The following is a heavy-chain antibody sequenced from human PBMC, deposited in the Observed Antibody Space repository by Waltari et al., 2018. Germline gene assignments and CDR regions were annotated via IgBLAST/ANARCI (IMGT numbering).Heavy chain of an antibody. Sequence: EVQLVESGGGLVQPGRSLRLSCAASGFTFDDYAMHWVRQAPGKGLEWVSGISWNSGSIGYADSVKGRFTISRDNAKNSLYLQMNSLRAEDTAVYYCARERWFGVSYYFDYWGQGTLVTVSS. CDR3: ARERWFGVSYYFDY. V-gene: IGHV3-9*01. CDR2: ISWNSGSI. D-gene: IGHD3-10*01. CDR1: GFTFDDYA. J-gene: IGHJ4*02.